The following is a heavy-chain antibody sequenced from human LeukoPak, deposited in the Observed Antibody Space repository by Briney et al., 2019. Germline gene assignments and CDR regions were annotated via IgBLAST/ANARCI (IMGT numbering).Heavy chain of an antibody. D-gene: IGHD3-9*01. CDR3: ASLTNTTGYIPWYFDL. V-gene: IGHV4-59*01. CDR2: IYHSGST. J-gene: IGHJ2*01. CDR1: GGSLTYYY. Sequence: SETLSLTCTVSGGSLTYYYWTWIRQSPGRRPEWIGYIYHSGSTHYNPSLESRVAFSVDTSKNQVSLRLSSVTAADTAIYYCASLTNTTGYIPWYFDLWGRGTLVTVSS.